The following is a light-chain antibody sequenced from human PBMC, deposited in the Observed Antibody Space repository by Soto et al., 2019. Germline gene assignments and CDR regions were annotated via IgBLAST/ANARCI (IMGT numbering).Light chain of an antibody. Sequence: QSVLTQPPSVSGAPGQRVTISCTGSSSNIGAGYNVHWYQQLPGTAPKLLIHGNRNRPSGVPDRFSGSGSGTSASLAITGLQAEDEADYYCHSYDSSLSGYVFGTGTKLTVL. J-gene: IGLJ1*01. CDR1: SSNIGAGYN. CDR2: GNR. CDR3: HSYDSSLSGYV. V-gene: IGLV1-40*01.